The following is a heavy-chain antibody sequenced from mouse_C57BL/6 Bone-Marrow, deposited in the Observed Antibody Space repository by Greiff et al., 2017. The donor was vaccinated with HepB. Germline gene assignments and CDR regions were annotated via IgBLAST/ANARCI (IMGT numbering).Heavy chain of an antibody. V-gene: IGHV1-74*04. CDR3: AAITTVVATTGPYDFDY. J-gene: IGHJ2*01. CDR2: IHPSDSDT. CDR1: GYTFTSYW. Sequence: VQLQESGAELVKPGASVKVSCKASGYTFTSYWMHWVKQRPGQGLEWIGRIHPSDSDTNYNQKFKGKATLTVDKSSSTAYMQLSSLTSEYSAVYYCAAITTVVATTGPYDFDYWGQGTTLTVSS. D-gene: IGHD1-1*01.